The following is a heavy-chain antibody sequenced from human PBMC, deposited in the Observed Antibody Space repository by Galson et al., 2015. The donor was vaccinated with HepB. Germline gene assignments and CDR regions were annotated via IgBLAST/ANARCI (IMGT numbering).Heavy chain of an antibody. CDR2: ISSSSSYI. V-gene: IGHV3-21*01. CDR1: GFTFSSYS. D-gene: IGHD3-3*02. CDR3: AGDLAKTLAFDI. J-gene: IGHJ3*02. Sequence: SLRLSCAASGFTFSSYSMNWVRQAPGKGLEWVSSISSSSSYIYYADSVKGRFTISRDNAKNSLYLQMNSLRAEDTAVYYCAGDLAKTLAFDIWGQGTMVTVSS.